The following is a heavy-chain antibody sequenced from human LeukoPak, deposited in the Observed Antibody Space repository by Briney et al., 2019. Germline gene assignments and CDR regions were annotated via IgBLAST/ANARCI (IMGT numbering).Heavy chain of an antibody. CDR2: ISGSGGST. V-gene: IGHV3-23*01. CDR3: AKSFMD. D-gene: IGHD3-10*01. Sequence: PGGSLRLSCAASTFTVSTNYMTWVRQAPGKGLEWVSAISGSGGSTYYADSVKGRFTISRDNAKNSLYLQMNGLRAEDTAVYYCAKSFMDWGQGTLVTVSS. J-gene: IGHJ4*02. CDR1: TFTVSTNY.